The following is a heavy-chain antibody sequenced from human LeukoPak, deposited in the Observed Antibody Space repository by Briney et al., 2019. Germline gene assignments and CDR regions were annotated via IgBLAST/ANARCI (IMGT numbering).Heavy chain of an antibody. Sequence: ASVKVSCKASGYSFTNYDISWVRQAPGQGLEWMGGIIPIFGTANYAQKFQGRVTITADESTSTAYMELSSLRSEDTAVYYCASPPTYGSGSYLVWGQGTLVTVSS. CDR1: GYSFTNYD. CDR2: IIPIFGTA. V-gene: IGHV1-69*13. D-gene: IGHD3-10*01. CDR3: ASPPTYGSGSYLV. J-gene: IGHJ4*02.